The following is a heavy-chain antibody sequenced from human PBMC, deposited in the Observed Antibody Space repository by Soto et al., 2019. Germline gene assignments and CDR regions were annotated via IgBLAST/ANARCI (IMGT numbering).Heavy chain of an antibody. CDR2: ISWDGGST. D-gene: IGHD3-10*01. J-gene: IGHJ6*02. CDR1: GFTFDDYT. V-gene: IGHV3-43*01. Sequence: GGSLRLSCAASGFTFDDYTMHWVRQAPGKGLEWVSLISWDGGSTYYADSVKGRFTISRDNSKNSLYLQMNSLRTEDTALYYCAKNTRGFNYYYYGMDVWGQGTTVTVSS. CDR3: AKNTRGFNYYYYGMDV.